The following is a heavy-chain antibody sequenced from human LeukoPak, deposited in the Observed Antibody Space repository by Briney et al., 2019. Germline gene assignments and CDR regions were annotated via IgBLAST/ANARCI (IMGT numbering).Heavy chain of an antibody. J-gene: IGHJ5*02. CDR2: INPNSGGT. CDR3: ARDPTYYDFWSGYYTKEGFDP. CDR1: GDTFTGYY. D-gene: IGHD3-3*01. V-gene: IGHV1-2*02. Sequence: ASVKVSCKASGDTFTGYYMHWVRQAPGQGLEWMGWINPNSGGTNYAQKFQGRVTMTRDTSISTAYMELSRLRSDDTAVYYCARDPTYYDFWSGYYTKEGFDPWGQGTLVTVSS.